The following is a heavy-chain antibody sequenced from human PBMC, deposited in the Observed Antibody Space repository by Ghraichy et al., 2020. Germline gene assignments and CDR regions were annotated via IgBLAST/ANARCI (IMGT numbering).Heavy chain of an antibody. CDR2: IYYSGST. CDR1: GGSISSYY. CDR3: AREPSYYDSSGFRDGMDV. V-gene: IGHV4-59*01. J-gene: IGHJ6*01. D-gene: IGHD3-22*01. Sequence: SETLSLTCTVSGGSISSYYWSWIRQPPGKGLEWIGYIYYSGSTNYNPSLKSRVTISVDTSKNQFSLKLSSVTAADTAVYYCAREPSYYDSSGFRDGMDVWGQGTTVTVSS.